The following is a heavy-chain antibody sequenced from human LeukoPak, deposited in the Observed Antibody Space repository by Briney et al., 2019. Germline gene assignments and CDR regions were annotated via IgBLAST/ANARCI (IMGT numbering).Heavy chain of an antibody. D-gene: IGHD2-15*01. CDR1: GFTFSSYA. CDR3: AKDISSGDDAFDI. CDR2: ISGSGGST. V-gene: IGHV3-23*01. J-gene: IGHJ3*02. Sequence: GGSLRLSCAASGFTFSSYAMSWVRQAPGKGLEWVSGISGSGGSTYYADSVKGRFTISRDNSKNTLYLQMNSLRAEDTAVYYCAKDISSGDDAFDIWGQGTMVTVSS.